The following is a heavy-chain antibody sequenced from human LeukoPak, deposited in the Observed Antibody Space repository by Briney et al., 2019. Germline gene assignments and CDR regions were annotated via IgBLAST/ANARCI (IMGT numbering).Heavy chain of an antibody. CDR2: IYYSGST. D-gene: IGHD3-9*01. CDR1: GGSLRSYY. J-gene: IGHJ4*02. Sequence: SETLSLTCTVSGGSLRSYYWSWVRQPPGKRLEWIGYIYYSGSTNYNPSLKSRVTISVDTSKNQFSLKLSSVTAADTAVYYGAGMTSLEYFDYWGQGTLVTVSS. V-gene: IGHV4-59*01. CDR3: AGMTSLEYFDY.